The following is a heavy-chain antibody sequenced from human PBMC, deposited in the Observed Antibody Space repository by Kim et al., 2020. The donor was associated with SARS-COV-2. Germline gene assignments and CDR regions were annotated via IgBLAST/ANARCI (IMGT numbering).Heavy chain of an antibody. Sequence: SQTLSLTCAISGDSVSSNSAAWNWIRQSPSRGLEWLGRTYYRSKWYNDYAVSVKSRITINPDTSKNQFSLQLNSVTPEDTAVYYCARGYCSSTSCRVIDYWGQGPLVTVSS. CDR3: ARGYCSSTSCRVIDY. CDR1: GDSVSSNSAA. D-gene: IGHD2-2*01. CDR2: TYYRSKWYN. V-gene: IGHV6-1*01. J-gene: IGHJ4*02.